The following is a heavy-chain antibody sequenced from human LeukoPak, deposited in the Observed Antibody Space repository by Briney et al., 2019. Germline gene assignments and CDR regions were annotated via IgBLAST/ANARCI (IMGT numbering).Heavy chain of an antibody. CDR3: ASHEYSSSSGFDN. CDR2: IIPIFGTA. D-gene: IGHD6-6*01. CDR1: GGTFSSYA. J-gene: IGHJ4*02. V-gene: IGHV1-69*13. Sequence: SVKVSCKASGGTFSSYAISWVRQAPGRGLEWMGGIIPIFGTANYAQKFQGRVTITADESTSTAYMELSSLRSEDTAVYYCASHEYSSSSGFDNWGQGTLVTVSS.